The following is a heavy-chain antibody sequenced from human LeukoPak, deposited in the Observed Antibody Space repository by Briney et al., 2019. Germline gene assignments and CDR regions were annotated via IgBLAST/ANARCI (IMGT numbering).Heavy chain of an antibody. CDR2: INHSGST. Sequence: SETLSLTCAVYGGSFSGYYWSWIRQPPGKGLEWIGEINHSGSTNYNPSLKSRVTISVDPSKNQFSLKLSSVTAADTAVYYCARLYVWGSYRYLRYYFDYWGQGTLVTVSS. J-gene: IGHJ4*02. CDR3: ARLYVWGSYRYLRYYFDY. V-gene: IGHV4-34*01. CDR1: GGSFSGYY. D-gene: IGHD3-16*02.